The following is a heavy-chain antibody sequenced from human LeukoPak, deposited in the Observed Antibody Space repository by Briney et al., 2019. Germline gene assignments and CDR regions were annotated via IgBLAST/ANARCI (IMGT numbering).Heavy chain of an antibody. J-gene: IGHJ3*02. D-gene: IGHD3-10*01. V-gene: IGHV1-2*02. Sequence: ASVKVSCKASGYTFTSYDINWVRQATGQGLEWMGWINPNSGGTNYAQKFQGRVTMTRDTSISTAYMELSRLRSDDTAVYYCASSPVRTYAFDIWGQGTMVTVSS. CDR1: GYTFTSYD. CDR2: INPNSGGT. CDR3: ASSPVRTYAFDI.